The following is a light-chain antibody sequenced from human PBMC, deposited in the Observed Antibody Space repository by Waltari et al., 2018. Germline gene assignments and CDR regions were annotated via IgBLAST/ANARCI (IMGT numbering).Light chain of an antibody. CDR2: DVS. Sequence: QSALTQPASVSGSPGQSITISCTGTSSDVGGYNYVSWYQPHTGKAPKLRIYDVSNRPSGVSSRCSGSKSGNTASLTISGLQAEDGADYYCSSYTSSSSVVFGGGTKLTVL. CDR3: SSYTSSSSVV. CDR1: SSDVGGYNY. V-gene: IGLV2-14*03. J-gene: IGLJ2*01.